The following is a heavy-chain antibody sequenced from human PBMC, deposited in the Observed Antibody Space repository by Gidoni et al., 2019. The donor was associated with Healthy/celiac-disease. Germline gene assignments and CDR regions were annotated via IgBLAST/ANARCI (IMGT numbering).Heavy chain of an antibody. CDR1: GFNVSINY. J-gene: IGHJ6*02. D-gene: IGHD5-18*01. CDR2: IYSGGST. CDR3: ARDGGYSYGPLYYYGMDV. V-gene: IGHV3-66*01. Sequence: EVQLVESGGGLVQPGGSLRLSCAASGFNVSINYMSWVRQAPGKGLAWVSVIYSGGSTYYAASVKGRFTISRDNSKNTLYLQMNSLRAEDTAVYYCARDGGYSYGPLYYYGMDVWGQGTTVTVSS.